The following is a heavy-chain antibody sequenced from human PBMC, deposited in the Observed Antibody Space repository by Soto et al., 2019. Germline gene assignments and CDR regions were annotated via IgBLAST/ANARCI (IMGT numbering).Heavy chain of an antibody. V-gene: IGHV1-2*04. Sequence: ASVKVSCKASGYSFTDYHIHWVRQAPGQGLEWLGRINPKSGGTSTAQKFQGWVTMTTDTSISTASMELTRLTSAADTAVYYCARDLGGLASASGSYNGLDVWGQGTTVTVSS. D-gene: IGHD3-10*01. CDR2: INPKSGGT. J-gene: IGHJ6*02. CDR3: ARDLGGLASASGSYNGLDV. CDR1: GYSFTDYH.